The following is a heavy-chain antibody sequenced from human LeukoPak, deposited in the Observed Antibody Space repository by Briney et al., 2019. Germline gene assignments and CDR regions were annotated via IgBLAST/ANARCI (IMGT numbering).Heavy chain of an antibody. J-gene: IGHJ5*02. D-gene: IGHD3-22*01. CDR2: INHSGST. V-gene: IGHV4-34*01. Sequence: SETLSLTCAVYGGSFSGYYWSWIRQHPGKGLEWIGEINHSGSTNYNPSLKSRVTISVDTSKNQFSLKLSSVTAADTAVYYCARAGRITMIVVAGGPFDPWGQGTLVTVSS. CDR1: GGSFSGYY. CDR3: ARAGRITMIVVAGGPFDP.